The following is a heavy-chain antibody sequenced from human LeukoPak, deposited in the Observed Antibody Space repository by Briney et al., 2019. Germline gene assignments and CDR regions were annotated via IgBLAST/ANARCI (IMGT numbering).Heavy chain of an antibody. V-gene: IGHV1-8*01. CDR1: GYTFTSYD. CDR3: ATDSYGVGALVYFDY. Sequence: ASVKVSCKASGYTFTSYDINWVRQATGQGLEWMGWMNPNSGNTGYAQKLQDRVTMTEDTSTDTAYMELSSLRSEDTAVYYCATDSYGVGALVYFDYWGQGTLVTVSS. D-gene: IGHD3-16*01. CDR2: MNPNSGNT. J-gene: IGHJ4*02.